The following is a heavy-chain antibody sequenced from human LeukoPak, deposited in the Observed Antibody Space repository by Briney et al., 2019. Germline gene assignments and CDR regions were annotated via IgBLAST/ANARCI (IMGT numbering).Heavy chain of an antibody. CDR2: IYYSGST. J-gene: IGHJ5*02. V-gene: IGHV4-59*01. CDR1: GGSISSYY. Sequence: PSETLSLTCTVSGGSISSYYWGSIRQPPGKGLEWIGYIYYSGSTNYNPSLKSRVTISVDTSKNQFSLKLSSVTAADTAVYYCARGGTYYDFWSGYYAGGGWFDPWGQGTLVTVSS. CDR3: ARGGTYYDFWSGYYAGGGWFDP. D-gene: IGHD3-3*01.